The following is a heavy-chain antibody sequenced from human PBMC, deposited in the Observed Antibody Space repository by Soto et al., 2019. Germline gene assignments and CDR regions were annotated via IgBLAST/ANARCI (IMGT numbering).Heavy chain of an antibody. Sequence: QVQLVQSGAEVKKPGSSVKVSCKASGGTFSSYAISWVRQAPGQGLEWMGGIIPIFGTANYAQKFQGRVTITADESTSTAYMELSSLRSEDTAVYYCARGKASWFGELFAPSQFDYWGQGTLVTVSS. CDR3: ARGKASWFGELFAPSQFDY. V-gene: IGHV1-69*12. CDR2: IIPIFGTA. D-gene: IGHD3-10*01. J-gene: IGHJ4*02. CDR1: GGTFSSYA.